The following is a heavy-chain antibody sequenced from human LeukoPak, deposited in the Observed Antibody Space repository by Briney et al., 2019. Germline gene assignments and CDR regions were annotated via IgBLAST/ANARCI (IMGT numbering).Heavy chain of an antibody. D-gene: IGHD2-2*02. V-gene: IGHV5-10-1*01. CDR3: ARHGGVPAAIRNWFDP. CDR2: IDPSDSYT. CDR1: GYSFTSYW. Sequence: GESLKISCKGSGYSFTSYWISWVRQMPGKGLEWMGRIDPSDSYTNYSPSFQGHVTISADKPISTAYLQWSSLKASDTAMYYCARHGGVPAAIRNWFDPWGQGTLVTVSS. J-gene: IGHJ5*02.